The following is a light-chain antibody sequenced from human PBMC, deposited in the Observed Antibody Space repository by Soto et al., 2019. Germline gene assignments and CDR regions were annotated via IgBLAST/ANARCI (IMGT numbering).Light chain of an antibody. CDR3: QQFHSFSPT. CDR1: QSISSW. CDR2: KAS. V-gene: IGKV1-5*03. Sequence: DIQMTQSSSTLSASVGDRVTITCRASQSISSWLAWYQQKPGKAPKLLIYKASSLESGVPSRFSGSGSGTEFTLTISSLQPDDFATYYCQQFHSFSPTFGQGTKVEIK. J-gene: IGKJ1*01.